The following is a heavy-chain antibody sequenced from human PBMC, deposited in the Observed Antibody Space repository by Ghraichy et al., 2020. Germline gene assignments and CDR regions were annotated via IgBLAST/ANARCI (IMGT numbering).Heavy chain of an antibody. CDR1: GFTFSRYW. D-gene: IGHD4-23*01. CDR2: IKEDGSQK. CDR3: ARNKDYGGNSADTPDY. J-gene: IGHJ4*02. V-gene: IGHV3-7*01. Sequence: GGSLRLSCAASGFTFSRYWMSWVRQGPGKGLELVANIKEDGSQKYYVDSVKGRFTISRDNAKNSLYLQMNSLRAEDTAVYYCARNKDYGGNSADTPDYWGQGTLVTVSS.